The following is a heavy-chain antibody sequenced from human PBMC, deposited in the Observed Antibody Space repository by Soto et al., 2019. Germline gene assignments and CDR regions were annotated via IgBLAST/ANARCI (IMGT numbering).Heavy chain of an antibody. CDR2: ISAYNGNT. D-gene: IGHD5-12*01. J-gene: IGHJ4*02. CDR1: GYTFTSYG. CDR3: ARELTGYNSGGNVDY. Sequence: ASVKVSCKASGYTFTSYGISWVRQAPGQGLEWMGWISAYNGNTNYAQKLQGRVTMTTDTSTSTAYMGLRSLRSDDTAVYYCARELTGYNSGGNVDYWGQGXLVTVYS. V-gene: IGHV1-18*01.